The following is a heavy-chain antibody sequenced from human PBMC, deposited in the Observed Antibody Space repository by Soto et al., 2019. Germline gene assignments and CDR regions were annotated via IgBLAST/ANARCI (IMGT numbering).Heavy chain of an antibody. CDR1: GGSINSRSYS. CDR3: ARGWGVPAATPLSAYFDY. J-gene: IGHJ4*02. V-gene: IGHV4-39*01. CDR2: FYNNENP. Sequence: SETLSLTCSVSGGSINSRSYSWGWIRQPPGKGLEWIGTFYNNENPNYNPSLKSRVTISVDTSKNQFSLKLSSVTAADTAVYYCARGWGVPAATPLSAYFDYWGQGTLVTVSS. D-gene: IGHD2-2*01.